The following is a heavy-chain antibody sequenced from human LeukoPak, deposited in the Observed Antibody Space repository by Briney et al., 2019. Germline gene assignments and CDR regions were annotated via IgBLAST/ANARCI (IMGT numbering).Heavy chain of an antibody. V-gene: IGHV4-4*07. CDR3: VRDVHNWGLL. Sequence: SETLSLTCTVSGGSISNYYWSWIRQPAGKGLEWIGRIYTRGSPNYNPSLKSRVTMSLDASKNQFSLKLSSVTAADTGVYYCVRDVHNWGLLWGQGTQVTVCS. J-gene: IGHJ4*02. D-gene: IGHD7-27*01. CDR1: GGSISNYY. CDR2: IYTRGSP.